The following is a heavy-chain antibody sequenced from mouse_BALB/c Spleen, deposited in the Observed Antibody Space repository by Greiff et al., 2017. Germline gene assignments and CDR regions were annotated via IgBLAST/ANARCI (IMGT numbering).Heavy chain of an antibody. Sequence: EVMLVESGGGLVKPGGSLKLSCAASGFTFSDYYMYWVRQTPEKRLEWVATISDGGSYTYYPDSVEGRFTISRDNAKNNLYLQMSSLKSEDTAMYYCARRERIGGYYAMDYWGQGTSVTVSS. CDR1: GFTFSDYY. CDR3: ARRERIGGYYAMDY. CDR2: ISDGGSYT. V-gene: IGHV5-4*02. D-gene: IGHD2-14*01. J-gene: IGHJ4*01.